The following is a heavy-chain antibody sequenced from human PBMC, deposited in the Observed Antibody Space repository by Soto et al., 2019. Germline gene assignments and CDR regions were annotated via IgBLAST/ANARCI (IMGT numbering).Heavy chain of an antibody. D-gene: IGHD6-13*01. CDR3: APTPRWYGGGGGGGGYFQH. J-gene: IGHJ1*01. CDR1: GGTFSSYA. V-gene: IGHV1-69*01. Sequence: QVQLVQSGAEVQKPGSSVKVSCKASGGTFSSYAISWVRQAPGQGLEWMGGIIPIFGTANYAQKFQGRVTITADESTSTAYMELSSLRSHDTAVYYCAPTPRWYGGGGGGGGYFQHWGQGTLVTVSS. CDR2: IIPIFGTA.